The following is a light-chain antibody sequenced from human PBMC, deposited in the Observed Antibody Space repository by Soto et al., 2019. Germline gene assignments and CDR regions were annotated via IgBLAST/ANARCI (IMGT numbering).Light chain of an antibody. CDR3: SSYAGTFTFE. Sequence: QSALTQPRSVSGSPGQSVTISCTGTSSDVGGYNYVSWYQQHPGKAPKLMIYDVTNRPSGVPDRFSGSKSGNTASLTISGLQDEDAADYYCSSYAGTFTFEVGGGTKVTVL. J-gene: IGLJ2*01. CDR1: SSDVGGYNY. V-gene: IGLV2-11*01. CDR2: DVT.